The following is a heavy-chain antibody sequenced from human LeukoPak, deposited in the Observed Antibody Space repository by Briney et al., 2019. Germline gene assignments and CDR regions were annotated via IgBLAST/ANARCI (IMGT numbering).Heavy chain of an antibody. CDR1: GFPFSSYW. J-gene: IGHJ6*02. Sequence: PGGSLRLSCAASGFPFSSYWMHWVRQVPGKGLLWVSRINSDGSAATYADSVRGRFTISRDNAKNTLYLQMGGLRVEDTAVYHCASDSPYYGMDVWGQGTTVTVSS. CDR2: INSDGSAA. V-gene: IGHV3-74*03. CDR3: ASDSPYYGMDV.